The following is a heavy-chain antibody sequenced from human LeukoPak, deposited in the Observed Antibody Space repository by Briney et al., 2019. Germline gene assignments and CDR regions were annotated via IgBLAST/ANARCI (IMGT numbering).Heavy chain of an antibody. Sequence: ASVKVSCKTSGYYFTTYGMSWVRQAPGQGLEWMGWISGENGDTRSAQKLQGRLTLSTDTSTSTAYMELSSLRSEDTAVYYCARAEHIAAAGDGTYYYYYMDVWGKGATVTIPS. J-gene: IGHJ6*03. D-gene: IGHD6-13*01. CDR1: GYYFTTYG. CDR3: ARAEHIAAAGDGTYYYYYMDV. V-gene: IGHV1-18*01. CDR2: ISGENGDT.